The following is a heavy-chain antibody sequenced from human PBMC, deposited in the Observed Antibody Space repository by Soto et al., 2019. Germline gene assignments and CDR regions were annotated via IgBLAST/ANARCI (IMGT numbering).Heavy chain of an antibody. D-gene: IGHD2-15*01. CDR2: IYHSGST. Sequence: SETLSLTCAVSGGSISSGDYSWSWIRQPPGKGLEWIGYIYHSGSTSYSTSLKSRVTISIDRSKNQFSLKLSSVTAADTAVYYCAREKVGAVSGGSCYAFDIWGQGTMVTVSS. CDR3: AREKVGAVSGGSCYAFDI. V-gene: IGHV4-30-2*01. CDR1: GGSISSGDYS. J-gene: IGHJ3*02.